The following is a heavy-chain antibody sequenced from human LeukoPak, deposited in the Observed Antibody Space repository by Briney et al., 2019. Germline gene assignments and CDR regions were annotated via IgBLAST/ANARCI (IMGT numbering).Heavy chain of an antibody. CDR2: IKTDGSEK. Sequence: GGTLRLSCAVSGFIFSSYWMSWVRQAPGKGLEWVANIKTDGSEKYYVDSVKGRFTISRDNANNSLYLQMNSLRAEDTAVYYCLRYCSGGVCPGWFDPWGQGTLVTVSS. J-gene: IGHJ5*02. CDR3: LRYCSGGVCPGWFDP. CDR1: GFIFSSYW. D-gene: IGHD2-8*02. V-gene: IGHV3-7*01.